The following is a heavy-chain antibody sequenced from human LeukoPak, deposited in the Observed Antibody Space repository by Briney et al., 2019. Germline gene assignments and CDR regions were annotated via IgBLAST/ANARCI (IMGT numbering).Heavy chain of an antibody. D-gene: IGHD6-13*01. Sequence: ASVKVSCKASGYTFTGYYMHWVRQAPGQGLEWMGWINPNSGGTNYAQKFQGRVTMTRDTSISTAYMELSRLRSDDTAVYYCARVSLGGYSGYNPRIAAAGTRYYYYMDVWGKGTTVTVSS. CDR1: GYTFTGYY. CDR2: INPNSGGT. CDR3: ARVSLGGYSGYNPRIAAAGTRYYYYMDV. J-gene: IGHJ6*03. V-gene: IGHV1-2*02.